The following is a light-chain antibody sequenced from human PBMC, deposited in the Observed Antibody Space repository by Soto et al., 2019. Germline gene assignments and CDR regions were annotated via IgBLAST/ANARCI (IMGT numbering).Light chain of an antibody. V-gene: IGLV1-40*01. Sequence: QLVLTQPPSVSGAPGQRVTISCTGSSSNIGAGYDVHWYQQLPGAAPKLLIYGNSNRPSGVPDRFSGSKSGTSASLAITGLQAEDEADYYCQSHDSSLSSLFGGGTKLTVL. CDR1: SSNIGAGYD. J-gene: IGLJ2*01. CDR3: QSHDSSLSSL. CDR2: GNS.